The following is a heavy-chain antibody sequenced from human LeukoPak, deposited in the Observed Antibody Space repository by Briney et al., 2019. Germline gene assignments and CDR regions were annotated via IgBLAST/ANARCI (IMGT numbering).Heavy chain of an antibody. V-gene: IGHV4-59*08. CDR1: GGSISGYY. CDR2: IFYSGST. Sequence: SETPSLTCTVSGGSISGYYWSWIRQSPAKGLEWIGYIFYSGSTNYNPSLKGRGTISVDRSKNQFSLTLYSLTAADTAVYFCARHGQGPLIPLDYWGQGILVTVS. D-gene: IGHD3-16*01. CDR3: ARHGQGPLIPLDY. J-gene: IGHJ4*02.